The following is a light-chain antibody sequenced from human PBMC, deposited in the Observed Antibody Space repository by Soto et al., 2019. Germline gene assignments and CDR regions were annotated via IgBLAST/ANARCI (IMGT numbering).Light chain of an antibody. V-gene: IGLV3-9*01. CDR2: RDS. CDR1: NNGSKN. J-gene: IGLJ3*02. CDR3: HVWDSSTAMV. Sequence: SYALTQPLSVSVALGQTARITCGGNNNGSKNVHWYQQKHGQAPVLVIPRDSNRPPGIPERFSGSNSGNTATLTISRAQAGGEADYYCHVWDSSTAMVFGGGTKLAVL.